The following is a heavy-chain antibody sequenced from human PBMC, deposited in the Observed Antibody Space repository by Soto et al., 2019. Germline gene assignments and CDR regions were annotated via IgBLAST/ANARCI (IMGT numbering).Heavy chain of an antibody. CDR3: ARPEYRDYYYYGMDV. V-gene: IGHV5-51*03. D-gene: IGHD5-18*01. CDR1: GQRFTSYW. J-gene: IGHJ6*02. Sequence: PGACRKVSGRGSGQRFTSYWIGGVRQMTVKGLEWMGIIYPGDSDTRYSPSFQGQVTISADKSISTAYLQWSSLKASDTAMYYCARPEYRDYYYYGMDVWGQGTTVTVSS. CDR2: IYPGDSDT.